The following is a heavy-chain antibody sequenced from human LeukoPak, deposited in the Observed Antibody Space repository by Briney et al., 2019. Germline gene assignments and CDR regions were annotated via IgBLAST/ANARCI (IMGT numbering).Heavy chain of an antibody. D-gene: IGHD3-10*01. CDR2: IYPGDSDT. Sequence: GESLKISCKGSGYSFSYYWIGWVRQKPGKGLEWMAIIYPGDSDTRYSPSFQGQVTISADTSINAAYLHWSSLKASDTAMYYCARVISGSSPDKWFDYWGQGTLVTVSS. J-gene: IGHJ4*02. V-gene: IGHV5-51*01. CDR1: GYSFSYYW. CDR3: ARVISGSSPDKWFDY.